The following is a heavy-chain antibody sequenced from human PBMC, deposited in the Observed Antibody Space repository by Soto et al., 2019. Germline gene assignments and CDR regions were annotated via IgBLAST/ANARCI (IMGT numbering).Heavy chain of an antibody. Sequence: HPGGSLRLSCAASGFTFSSYAMSWVRQAPGKGLEWVSAISGSGGSTYYADSVKGRFTISRDNSKTTLYLQMNSLRAEDTAVYYCAKHLLIVVVPDFDYWGQGTLVTVSS. CDR2: ISGSGGST. J-gene: IGHJ4*02. CDR1: GFTFSSYA. D-gene: IGHD2-2*01. V-gene: IGHV3-23*01. CDR3: AKHLLIVVVPDFDY.